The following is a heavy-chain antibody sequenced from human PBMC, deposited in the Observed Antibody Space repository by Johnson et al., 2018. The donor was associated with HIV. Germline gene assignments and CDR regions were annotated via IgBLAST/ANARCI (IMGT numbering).Heavy chain of an antibody. Sequence: EMQLVESGGGLVQPGRSLRLSCAASGFTFSSYAMPWVRQAPGQGLVWVSRIVSDLISAIYTDSVTGRFTISRDNSKNTLYLQMNSLRHEDTAVYYCARDQGELRRTHAFDIWGQGTMVTVSS. V-gene: IGHV3-74*01. CDR2: IVSDLISA. J-gene: IGHJ3*02. CDR1: GFTFSSYA. CDR3: ARDQGELRRTHAFDI. D-gene: IGHD1-14*01.